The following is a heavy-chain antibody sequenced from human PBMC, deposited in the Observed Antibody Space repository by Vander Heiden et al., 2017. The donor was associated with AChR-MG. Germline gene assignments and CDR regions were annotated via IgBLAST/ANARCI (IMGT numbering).Heavy chain of an antibody. CDR3: ARMLYGDLRYFDF. J-gene: IGHJ4*02. CDR1: GFTFRSFT. D-gene: IGHD4-17*01. V-gene: IGHV3-30-3*01. CDR2: LSNDGTHK. Sequence: VQLVESGGGVVQPGRSLRLSCAASGFTFRSFTMHWVRQTPGKGLEWVANLSNDGTHKNYADSVQGRFTISRDNSKNTLYLQINSLRTEDTAVYYCARMLYGDLRYFDFWGQGTLVTVSS.